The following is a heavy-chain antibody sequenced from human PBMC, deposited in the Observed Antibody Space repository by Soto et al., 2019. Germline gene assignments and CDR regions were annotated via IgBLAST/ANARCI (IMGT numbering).Heavy chain of an antibody. J-gene: IGHJ4*02. CDR1: GFTFSGSA. V-gene: IGHV3-73*01. D-gene: IGHD1-26*01. CDR3: ARLCEWELLQEY. Sequence: EVPLVESGGGLVQPGGSLKLSCAASGFTFSGSAMHWVRQASGKGLEWVGRIRSKADSYATAYAASVKGRFTISRDDSTNTAYLQMNSLTTEDTAVYYCARLCEWELLQEYWGQGTLVTVSS. CDR2: IRSKADSYAT.